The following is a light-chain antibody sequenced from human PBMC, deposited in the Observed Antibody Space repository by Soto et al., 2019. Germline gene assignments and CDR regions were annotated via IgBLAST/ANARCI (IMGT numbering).Light chain of an antibody. Sequence: EIVLTQSPGTLSLSPGEKATHSCRASQSVSSSYLAWYQQKPGQAPRLLIYGASSRATGIPDRFSGSGSGTDFTLTISRLEPEDFAVYYCQQYGSSPPWTFGQGTKVE. V-gene: IGKV3-20*01. CDR1: QSVSSSY. CDR2: GAS. CDR3: QQYGSSPPWT. J-gene: IGKJ1*01.